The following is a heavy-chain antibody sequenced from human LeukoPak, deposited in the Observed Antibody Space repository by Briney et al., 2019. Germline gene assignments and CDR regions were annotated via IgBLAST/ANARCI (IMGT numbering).Heavy chain of an antibody. CDR3: ARRVAGGWFDP. CDR1: GFTFSNYW. J-gene: IGHJ5*02. CDR2: INQDESEK. Sequence: PGGSLRLSCAASGFTFSNYWMSWVRRAPGKGLEWVANINQDESEKYYVDSVKGRFTISRDNAKNSLYLQMDSLRDEDTAVYYCARRVAGGWFDPWGQGTLVTVCS. D-gene: IGHD2-15*01. V-gene: IGHV3-7*02.